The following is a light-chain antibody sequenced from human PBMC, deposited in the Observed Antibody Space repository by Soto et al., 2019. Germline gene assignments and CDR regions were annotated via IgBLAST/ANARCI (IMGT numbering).Light chain of an antibody. Sequence: QSVLTQSPSASASLGASVKLTCTLSSGHSSYAIAWHQQQPEKGPRYLMKLNSDGSHSKGDGIPDRFSGSSSGAERYLNISSLQSEDEADYYCQTWGTGFWVFGGGTKLTVL. V-gene: IGLV4-69*01. CDR3: QTWGTGFWV. CDR1: SGHSSYA. J-gene: IGLJ3*02. CDR2: LNSDGSH.